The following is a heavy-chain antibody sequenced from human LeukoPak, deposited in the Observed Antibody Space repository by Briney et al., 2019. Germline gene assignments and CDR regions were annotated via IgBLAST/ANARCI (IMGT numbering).Heavy chain of an antibody. V-gene: IGHV3-15*01. CDR2: IKSKSDGGTT. J-gene: IGHJ4*02. CDR1: GFNFNNAW. D-gene: IGHD4-17*01. CDR3: TTGTLTSDY. Sequence: GGSLRLSCAASGFNFNNAWMNWVRQAPGKGLEWVGRIKSKSDGGTTDNAAPVKGRFTISKDDSKNTLYLQMNGLKTEDTGIYYCTTGTLTSDYWGQGTLVTVSS.